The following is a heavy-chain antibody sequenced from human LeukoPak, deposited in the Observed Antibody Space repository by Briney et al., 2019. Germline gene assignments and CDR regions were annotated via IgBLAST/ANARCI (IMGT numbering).Heavy chain of an antibody. J-gene: IGHJ4*02. CDR1: GYTFSGYY. CDR2: INPNSGDT. D-gene: IGHD5-24*01. CDR3: ARDPSSRGNFDY. V-gene: IGHV1-2*02. Sequence: AAVKVSCKASGYTFSGYYMHWVRQAPGQGLEWMGWINPNSGDTNYAQKFQGRVTMTRDMSINAAYVELGRLRSDDTAVHYCARDPSSRGNFDYWGQGTLVTVSS.